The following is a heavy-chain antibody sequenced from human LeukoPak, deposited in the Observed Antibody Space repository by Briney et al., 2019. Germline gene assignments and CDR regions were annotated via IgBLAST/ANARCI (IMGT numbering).Heavy chain of an antibody. D-gene: IGHD3-3*01. CDR3: ARDRGVFWGVSAGF. Sequence: ASVKVSCKASGYPFISTGINWLRQAPGHGLEWMGWISPYNGNTNFAQQFQNRLTLTTDTSSRTSFMELRSLRYEDTATYYCARDRGVFWGVSAGFWGKGPFLTVPS. J-gene: IGHJ4*02. CDR2: ISPYNGNT. CDR1: GYPFISTG. V-gene: IGHV1-18*01.